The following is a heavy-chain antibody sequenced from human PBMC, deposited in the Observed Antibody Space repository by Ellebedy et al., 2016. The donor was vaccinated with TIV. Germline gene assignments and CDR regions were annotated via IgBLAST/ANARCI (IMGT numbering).Heavy chain of an antibody. Sequence: GGSLRLXXAASGFTFSRYSMNWVRQAPGKGLEWVSYISSSSSTIYYADSVKGRFTISRDNAKNSLYLQMNSLRAEDTAVYYCARTTMLRGVIISPIILFDYWGQGTLVTVSS. J-gene: IGHJ4*02. CDR1: GFTFSRYS. D-gene: IGHD3-10*01. CDR3: ARTTMLRGVIISPIILFDY. V-gene: IGHV3-48*04. CDR2: ISSSSSTI.